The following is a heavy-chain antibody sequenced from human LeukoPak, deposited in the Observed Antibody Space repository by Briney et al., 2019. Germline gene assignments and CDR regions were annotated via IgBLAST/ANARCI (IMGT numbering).Heavy chain of an antibody. Sequence: GGSLRLSCAASGFTFSSYSMNWVRQAPGKGLEWVSSISSSSYIYYADSVKGRFTISRDNAKNSLYLQMNSLRAEDTAVYYCARDPPRRIYCSGGSCGGYWGQGTLVTVSS. J-gene: IGHJ4*02. D-gene: IGHD2-15*01. CDR2: ISSSSYI. CDR3: ARDPPRRIYCSGGSCGGY. CDR1: GFTFSSYS. V-gene: IGHV3-21*01.